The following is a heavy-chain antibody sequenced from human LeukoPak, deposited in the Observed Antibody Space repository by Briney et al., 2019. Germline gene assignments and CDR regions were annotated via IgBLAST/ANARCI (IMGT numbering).Heavy chain of an antibody. CDR2: ISWDGGST. D-gene: IGHD3-3*01. CDR1: GFTFDDYT. V-gene: IGHV3-43*01. Sequence: GGSLRLSCAASGFTFDDYTIHWVRQAPGKGLEWVSLISWDGGSTYYADSVKGRFTISRDNSKNSLYLQMNSLRTEDTALYYCAKNIDRHLSYYDFWSGYFIYYGMDVWGQGTTVTVSS. CDR3: AKNIDRHLSYYDFWSGYFIYYGMDV. J-gene: IGHJ6*02.